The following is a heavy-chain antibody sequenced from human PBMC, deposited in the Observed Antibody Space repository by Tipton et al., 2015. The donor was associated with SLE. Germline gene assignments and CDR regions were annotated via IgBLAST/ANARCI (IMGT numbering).Heavy chain of an antibody. CDR1: GFTFSSYA. D-gene: IGHD1-26*01. Sequence: SLRLSCAASGFTFSSYAMSWVRQAPGKGLEWVSVISGSGGSTYYADSVKGRFTISRHNSKNTLYLQMNSLRGEDTAVYYCASRYSGSYDLYWGQGTLVTVSS. J-gene: IGHJ4*02. V-gene: IGHV3-23*01. CDR2: ISGSGGST. CDR3: ASRYSGSYDLY.